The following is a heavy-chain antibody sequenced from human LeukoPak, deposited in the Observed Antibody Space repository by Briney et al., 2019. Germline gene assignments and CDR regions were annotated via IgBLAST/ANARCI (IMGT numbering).Heavy chain of an antibody. CDR2: FFLEGST. CDR3: ARRPKDYDSSPLDY. V-gene: IGHV4-38-2*02. D-gene: IGHD3-22*01. Sequence: SETLSLTCTVSGYSITSAYYWGWIRQPPGKGLEWIGSFFLEGSTYYNPSLKSRVTISVDTSKNQFSLTLTSVTAADTAVYYCARRPKDYDSSPLDYWGQGTLVTVSS. J-gene: IGHJ4*02. CDR1: GYSITSAYY.